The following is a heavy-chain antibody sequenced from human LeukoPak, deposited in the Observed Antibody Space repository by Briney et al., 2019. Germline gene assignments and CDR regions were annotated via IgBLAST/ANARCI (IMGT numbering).Heavy chain of an antibody. V-gene: IGHV3-21*01. CDR2: ISFSSDYI. J-gene: IGHJ5*02. CDR1: GFSFTGHD. CDR3: AGADCSSSTCYLRRSWFDP. Sequence: PGGSQRLSCAASGFSFTGHDMNWVRQAPGKGLEWVSSISFSSDYIYYADSVRGRFTISRDNAKTSLYLQMNSLRVEDTAVYYCAGADCSSSTCYLRRSWFDPWGQGTLVTASS. D-gene: IGHD2-2*01.